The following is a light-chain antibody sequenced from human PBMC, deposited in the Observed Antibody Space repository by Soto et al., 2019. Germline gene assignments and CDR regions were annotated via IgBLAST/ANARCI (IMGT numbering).Light chain of an antibody. CDR1: QSVSSRY. CDR2: GAS. V-gene: IGKV3-20*01. Sequence: EIVLTQSPGTLSLSPGERATLSCRASQSVSSRYLGWYQQKPGQAPRLLIYGASSRATGIPDRFSGSGSGTDFTLTISRLEPGDFAVYYCQQYLSSPWTFGQGTKVNIK. J-gene: IGKJ1*01. CDR3: QQYLSSPWT.